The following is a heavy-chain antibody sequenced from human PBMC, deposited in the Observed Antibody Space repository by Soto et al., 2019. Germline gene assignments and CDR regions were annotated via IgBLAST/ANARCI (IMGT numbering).Heavy chain of an antibody. CDR2: ISWNGGSI. V-gene: IGHV3-9*01. CDR3: ANVRYYDSRGNLDY. D-gene: IGHD3-22*01. Sequence: EVQLVESGGGLVQPGRSLRLSCAASGFTFDDYAMQWVRQAPGKGLEWVSGISWNGGSIGYADAVKGRFTISRDNAKNSLYLQMNSLRAEDTALYYCANVRYYDSRGNLDYWGQGTLVTVSS. CDR1: GFTFDDYA. J-gene: IGHJ4*02.